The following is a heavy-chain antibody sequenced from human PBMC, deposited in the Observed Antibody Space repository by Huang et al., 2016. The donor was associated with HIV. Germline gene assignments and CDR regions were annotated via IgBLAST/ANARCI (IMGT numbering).Heavy chain of an antibody. CDR2: MIPIFGTA. Sequence: QVQLVQSGAEVKKPGSSVKVSCKASGGTFSSSAISWVRQAPGQGLEWMGGMIPIFGTANYAQKFQDRGTITADESTSTAYMELSSLRSEDTAVYYCAREGYCSGSSCYAPYFDYWGQGTLVTVSS. D-gene: IGHD2-15*01. CDR3: AREGYCSGSSCYAPYFDY. CDR1: GGTFSSSA. V-gene: IGHV1-69*13. J-gene: IGHJ4*02.